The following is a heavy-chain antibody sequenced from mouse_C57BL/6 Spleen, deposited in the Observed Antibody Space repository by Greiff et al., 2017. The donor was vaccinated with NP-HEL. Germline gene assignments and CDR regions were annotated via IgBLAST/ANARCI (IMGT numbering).Heavy chain of an antibody. CDR1: GYTFTSYW. CDR2: IYPSDSET. V-gene: IGHV1-52*01. D-gene: IGHD3-3*01. CDR3: ARGGQKAFDY. Sequence: QVQLQQPGAELVRPGSSVKLSCKASGYTFTSYWMHWVKQRPIQGLEWIGNIYPSDSETQYNQKFKDKATLTADKSSSTAYMQLSSLTSEDSAVYYGARGGQKAFDYWGQGTTLTVSS. J-gene: IGHJ2*01.